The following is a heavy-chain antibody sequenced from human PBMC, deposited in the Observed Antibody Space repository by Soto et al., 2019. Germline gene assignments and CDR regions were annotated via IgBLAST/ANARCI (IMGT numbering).Heavy chain of an antibody. CDR2: ISAYNGNT. Sequence: QVQLVQSGAEVKKPGASVKVSCKASGYTFTSYGISWVRQAPGQGLEWMGWISAYNGNTNYAQKLQGRGTMTTDTSKSTASMEVRSLRSNDTAVYYCARSSGSSYIWFDPWGQGTLVTVSS. J-gene: IGHJ5*02. CDR1: GYTFTSYG. CDR3: ARSSGSSYIWFDP. D-gene: IGHD1-26*01. V-gene: IGHV1-18*01.